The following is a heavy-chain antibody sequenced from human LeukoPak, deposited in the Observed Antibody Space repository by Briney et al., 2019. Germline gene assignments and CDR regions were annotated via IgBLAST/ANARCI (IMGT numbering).Heavy chain of an antibody. J-gene: IGHJ3*02. CDR2: IIPIFGTA. D-gene: IGHD3-22*01. CDR1: GGTFSSYA. Sequence: SVKVSCKASGGTFSSYAISWVRQAPGQGLEWMGGIIPIFGTANYAQKFQGRVTMTTDTSTSTAYMELRSLRSDDTAVYYCARDYYYDSSGYSGDAFDIWGQGTMVTVSS. CDR3: ARDYYYDSSGYSGDAFDI. V-gene: IGHV1-69*05.